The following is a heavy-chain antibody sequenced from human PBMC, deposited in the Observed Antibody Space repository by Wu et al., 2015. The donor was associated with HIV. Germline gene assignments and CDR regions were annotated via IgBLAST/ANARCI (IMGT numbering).Heavy chain of an antibody. V-gene: IGHV1-18*01. Sequence: QVQLVQSGAEVKKPGASVKVSCKASGYTFTSYGISWVRQAPGQGLEWMGWISAYNGNTNYAQKLQGRVTMTTDTSTSTAYMELRSLRSDDTAVYYCARMYYDSSGYTYYYYYGMDVWGQGTTVTVSS. CDR3: ARMYYDSSGYTYYYYYGMDV. J-gene: IGHJ6*02. D-gene: IGHD3-22*01. CDR2: ISAYNGNT. CDR1: GYTFTSYG.